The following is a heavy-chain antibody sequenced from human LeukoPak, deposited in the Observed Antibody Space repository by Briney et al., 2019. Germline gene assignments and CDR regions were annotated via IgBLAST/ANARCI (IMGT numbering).Heavy chain of an antibody. CDR2: ISGSGGST. D-gene: IGHD3-22*01. Sequence: GGSLRLSCVASGFTLSSYGMGWVRQAPGKGLEWVSAISGSGGSTNYADSVKGRSTISRDNSKNTLYLQMNSLRAEDTGVYYCAKRVAVDAFVYYYDSSGYPSPSDYWGQGTLVTVSS. J-gene: IGHJ4*01. V-gene: IGHV3-23*01. CDR3: AKRVAVDAFVYYYDSSGYPSPSDY. CDR1: GFTLSSYG.